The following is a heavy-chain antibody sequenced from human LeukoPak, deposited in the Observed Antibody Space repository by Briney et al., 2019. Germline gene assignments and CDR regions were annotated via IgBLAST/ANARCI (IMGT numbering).Heavy chain of an antibody. D-gene: IGHD1-26*01. Sequence: GRSLRLSCAASGFTFSSYGMHWVRQAPGKGLEWVAVISYDGSNKYYADSVKGRFTISRDNSKNTLYLQMNSLRAEDTAVCYCAKDQNDQWVPRGYYFDYWGQGTLVTVSS. V-gene: IGHV3-30*18. CDR3: AKDQNDQWVPRGYYFDY. J-gene: IGHJ4*02. CDR1: GFTFSSYG. CDR2: ISYDGSNK.